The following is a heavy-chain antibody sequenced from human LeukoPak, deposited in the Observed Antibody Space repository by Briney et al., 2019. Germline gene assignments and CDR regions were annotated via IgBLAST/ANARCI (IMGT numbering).Heavy chain of an antibody. CDR3: ARRLGTVTTQNWFDP. CDR1: GYRFTSYW. J-gene: IGHJ5*02. D-gene: IGHD4-17*01. CDR2: IYPGDSDT. V-gene: IGHV5-51*01. Sequence: GESLKISCKGPGYRFTSYWIGWVRRMPGKGLEWMGIIYPGDSDTRYSPSFQGQVTISADKSISTAYLQWSSLKASDTAMYYCARRLGTVTTQNWFDPWGQGTLVTVSS.